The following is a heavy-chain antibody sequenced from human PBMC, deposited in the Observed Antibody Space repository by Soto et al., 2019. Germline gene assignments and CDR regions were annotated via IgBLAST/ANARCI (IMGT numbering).Heavy chain of an antibody. CDR2: IWYDGSNK. D-gene: IGHD6-19*01. CDR3: ARDGGDSSGWTYYYYYYGMDV. J-gene: IGHJ6*02. V-gene: IGHV3-33*01. Sequence: GGSLRLSCAASGFTFSSYGMHWVRQAPGKGLEWVAVIWYDGSNKYYADSVKGRFTISRDNSKNTLYLQMNSLRAEDTAVYYCARDGGDSSGWTYYYYYYGMDVWGQGTTVTVSS. CDR1: GFTFSSYG.